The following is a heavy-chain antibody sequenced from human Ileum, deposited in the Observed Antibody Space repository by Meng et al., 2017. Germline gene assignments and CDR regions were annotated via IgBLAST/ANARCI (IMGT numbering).Heavy chain of an antibody. CDR2: LNPGGGGT. D-gene: IGHD3-22*01. CDR1: GYTFTTYY. V-gene: IGHV1-46*01. CDR3: ARDLVGLLNYYDSGNYYSRDWYFDL. Sequence: ASVKVSCKASGYTFTTYYIHWVRQAPGQGLEWMGILNPGGGGTSYAQKFQGRVTMTRDTSTSTVYMELSSLRSEDTAVYYCARDLVGLLNYYDSGNYYSRDWYFDLWGRGTLVTVSS. J-gene: IGHJ2*01.